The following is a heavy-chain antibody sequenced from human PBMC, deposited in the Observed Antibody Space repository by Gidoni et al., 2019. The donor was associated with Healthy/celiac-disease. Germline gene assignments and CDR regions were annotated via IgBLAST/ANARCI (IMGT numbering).Heavy chain of an antibody. D-gene: IGHD4-17*01. V-gene: IGHV1-69*01. J-gene: IGHJ4*02. CDR3: ARMPGPTYGDYLDY. Sequence: QVQLVQSGAEVKKPGSSVKVSCKAYGGPFSSYAISWVRQAPGQGLEWMGGIIPIFGTANYAQKFQGRVTITADESTSTAYMELSSLRSEDTAVYYCARMPGPTYGDYLDYWGQGTLVTVSS. CDR1: GGPFSSYA. CDR2: IIPIFGTA.